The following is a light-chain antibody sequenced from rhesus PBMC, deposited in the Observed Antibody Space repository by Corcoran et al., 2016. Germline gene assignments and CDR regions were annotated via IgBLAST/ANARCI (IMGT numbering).Light chain of an antibody. CDR1: QGISNK. J-gene: IGKJ2*01. Sequence: DIHMTQSPSSLSASVGDTVTITCRASQGISNKLAWYQQKPVKVPKILFYYASTLQSGVPSRFSGSGVGTDFILTSSSLQPEDFATYYCQQGYGTPYSFGRGTKVEIK. CDR2: YAS. CDR3: QQGYGTPYS. V-gene: IGKV1S15*01.